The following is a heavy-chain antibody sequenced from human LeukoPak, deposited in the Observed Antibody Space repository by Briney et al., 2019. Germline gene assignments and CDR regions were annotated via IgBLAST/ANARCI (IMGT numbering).Heavy chain of an antibody. D-gene: IGHD1-26*01. CDR3: ASLGDSTTTTPDDEFDY. CDR2: INPIYGGT. J-gene: IGHJ4*02. Sequence: GSSVKVSCKASGYTFTGYYMHGVRQAPGQGLEWMGWINPIYGGTYYAQKFQGRVTITRDTSISTAYMELSGLRSDDTAIYYCASLGDSTTTTPDDEFDYWGQGTLVTVSS. V-gene: IGHV1-2*02. CDR1: GYTFTGYY.